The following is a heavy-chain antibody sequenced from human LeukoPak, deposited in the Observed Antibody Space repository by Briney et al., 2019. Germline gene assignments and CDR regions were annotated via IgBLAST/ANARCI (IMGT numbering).Heavy chain of an antibody. CDR3: ARGSGAAAGTKPFDY. Sequence: ASVKVSCKASGYTFTSYGISWVRQAPGQGLEWMGWISVYNGNTNYAQKLQGRVTMTTDTSTSTAYMELRSLRSDDTAAYYCARGSGAAAGTKPFDYWGQGTLVTVSS. D-gene: IGHD6-13*01. V-gene: IGHV1-18*01. CDR2: ISVYNGNT. CDR1: GYTFTSYG. J-gene: IGHJ4*02.